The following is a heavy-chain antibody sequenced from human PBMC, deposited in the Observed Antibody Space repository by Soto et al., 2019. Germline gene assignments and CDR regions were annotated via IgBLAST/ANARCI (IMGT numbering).Heavy chain of an antibody. CDR1: GFTFSSYA. V-gene: IGHV3-23*01. CDR2: ISGSGGST. CDR3: AKDGVSLPSRWLQLRSEPHIFDY. J-gene: IGHJ4*02. Sequence: QAGGSLRLSCAASGFTFSSYAMSWVRQAPGKGLEWVSAISGSGGSTYYADSVKGRFTISRDNSKNTLYLQMNSLRAEDTAVYYCAKDGVSLPSRWLQLRSEPHIFDYWGQGTLVTVSS. D-gene: IGHD5-12*01.